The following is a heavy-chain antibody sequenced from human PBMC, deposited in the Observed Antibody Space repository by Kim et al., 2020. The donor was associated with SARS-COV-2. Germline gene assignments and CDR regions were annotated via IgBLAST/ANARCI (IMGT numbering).Heavy chain of an antibody. CDR2: IYYSGST. D-gene: IGHD2-15*01. Sequence: SETLSLTCTVSGGSISSGDYYWSWIRQPPGKGLEWIGYIYYSGSTYYNPSLKSRVTISVDTSKNQFSLKLSSVTAADTAVYYCAREWGGGNWFDPWGQGTLVTVSS. J-gene: IGHJ5*02. V-gene: IGHV4-30-4*01. CDR3: AREWGGGNWFDP. CDR1: GGSISSGDYY.